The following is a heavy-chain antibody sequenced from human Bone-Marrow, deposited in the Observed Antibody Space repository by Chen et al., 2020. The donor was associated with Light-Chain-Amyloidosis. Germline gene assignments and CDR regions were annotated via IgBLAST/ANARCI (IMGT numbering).Heavy chain of an antibody. J-gene: IGHJ6*02. D-gene: IGHD3-22*01. CDR2: ITHSGST. CDR3: VRDTYDSSTYYTYRSMDV. CDR1: GGSFSAYS. V-gene: IGHV4-34*01. Sequence: VPLQQWGAGLLKPSDTLSLTCAVYGGSFSAYSWTWILQSPGTGLEWIGKITHSGSTKYNPSLKSRVTMSVDTSKNQFSLKMNSVTAADTAVYYCVRDTYDSSTYYTYRSMDVWGQGTTVTVSS.